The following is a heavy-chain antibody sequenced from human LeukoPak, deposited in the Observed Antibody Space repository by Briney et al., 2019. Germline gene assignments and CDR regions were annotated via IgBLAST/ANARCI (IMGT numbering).Heavy chain of an antibody. CDR1: GGSISSGGYY. Sequence: SQTLSLTCTVPGGSISSGGYYWSWIRQHPGKGLEWIGYIYYSGSTYYNPSLKSRVTISVDTSKNQFSLKLSSVTAADTAVYYCARVDAVVRGPDIRFDYWGQGTLVTVSS. CDR3: ARVDAVVRGPDIRFDY. J-gene: IGHJ4*02. CDR2: IYYSGST. D-gene: IGHD3-10*01. V-gene: IGHV4-31*03.